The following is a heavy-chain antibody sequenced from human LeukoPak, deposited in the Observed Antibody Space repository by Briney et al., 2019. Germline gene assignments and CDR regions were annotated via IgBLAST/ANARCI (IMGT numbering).Heavy chain of an antibody. V-gene: IGHV3-30-3*01. Sequence: TGRSLRLSCAASGFTFSSYAMHWVRQAPGKGREWVAVISYDGSNKYYADSVKGRFTISRDNSKNTLYLQMNSLRAEDTAVYYCAQTGLRYFDWLRYWGQGTLVTVSS. J-gene: IGHJ4*02. CDR3: AQTGLRYFDWLRY. D-gene: IGHD3-9*01. CDR1: GFTFSSYA. CDR2: ISYDGSNK.